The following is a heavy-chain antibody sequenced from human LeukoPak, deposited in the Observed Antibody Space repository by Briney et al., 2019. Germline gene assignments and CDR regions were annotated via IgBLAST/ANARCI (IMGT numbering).Heavy chain of an antibody. V-gene: IGHV3-48*02. CDR1: GFSSSNAW. J-gene: IGHJ4*02. Sequence: GGSLRLSCAASGFSSSNAWMSWVRQAPGKGLEWVSYISSSSNTIYNADSVKGRFTISRDNAKNSLYLQMNSLRDEDTAVYYCARGGRAAAGTTVLTSWGQGTLLTVSS. CDR3: ARGGRAAAGTTVLTS. CDR2: ISSSSNTI. D-gene: IGHD6-13*01.